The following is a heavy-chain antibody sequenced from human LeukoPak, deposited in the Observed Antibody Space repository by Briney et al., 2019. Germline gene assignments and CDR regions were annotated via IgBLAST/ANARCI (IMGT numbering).Heavy chain of an antibody. CDR3: VKARMPHCGTDCLES. CDR1: GVTLKNYG. CDR2: IRGSGGGT. D-gene: IGHD2-21*02. V-gene: IGHV3-23*01. J-gene: IGHJ4*02. Sequence: EFLMRSCAGSGVTLKNYGMSWGGHAPGKGLKWVTVIRGSGGGTYYADSVKGRFTISRDNSKNTVYLQMNSLRAEDTAVYYCVKARMPHCGTDCLESWGQGTLVTVSS.